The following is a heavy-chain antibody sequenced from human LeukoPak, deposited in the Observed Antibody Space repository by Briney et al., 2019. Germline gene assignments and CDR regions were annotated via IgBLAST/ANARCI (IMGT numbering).Heavy chain of an antibody. V-gene: IGHV3-21*01. CDR3: ARAVEMATNSPDY. D-gene: IGHD5-24*01. CDR2: ISSSSSYI. J-gene: IGHJ4*02. CDR1: GFTFSSYS. Sequence: GGSLRLSCAASGFTFSSYSMNWVRQAPGKGREWVSSISSSSSYIYYADSVKGRFTISRDNAKNSLYLQMNSLRAEDTAVYYCARAVEMATNSPDYWGQGTLVTVSS.